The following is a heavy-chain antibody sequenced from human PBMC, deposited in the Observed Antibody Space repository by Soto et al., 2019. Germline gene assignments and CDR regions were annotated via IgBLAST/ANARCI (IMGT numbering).Heavy chain of an antibody. CDR3: ARDRRPSTVTPPTT. J-gene: IGHJ4*02. V-gene: IGHV1-18*01. CDR1: GYTFTSYG. CDR2: ISAYNGNT. D-gene: IGHD4-17*01. Sequence: QVQLVKSGPEVQKPGASVRVSCKASGYTFTSYGISWVRQAPGQGLEWMGWISAYNGNTNYAQKLQGRVTMTTDTSTSTAYMELRSLRSYDTAVYYCARDRRPSTVTPPTTWGQGTLVTVSS.